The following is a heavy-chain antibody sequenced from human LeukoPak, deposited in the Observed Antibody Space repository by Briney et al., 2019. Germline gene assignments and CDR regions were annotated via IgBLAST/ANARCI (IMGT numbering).Heavy chain of an antibody. J-gene: IGHJ6*02. CDR3: ARGPPSYDFWSGYSSYGMDV. Sequence: SETLSLTCTVSGGSISSYYWSWIRQPPGKALEWIGYIYYSGSTNYNPSLKSRVTISVDTSKNQFSLKLSSVTAADTAVYYCARGPPSYDFWSGYSSYGMDVWGQGTTVTVSS. V-gene: IGHV4-59*01. D-gene: IGHD3-3*01. CDR1: GGSISSYY. CDR2: IYYSGST.